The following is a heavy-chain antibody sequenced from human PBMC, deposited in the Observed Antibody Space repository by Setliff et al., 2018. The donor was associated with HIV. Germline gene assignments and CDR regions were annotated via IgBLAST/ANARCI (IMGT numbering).Heavy chain of an antibody. V-gene: IGHV3-74*01. CDR1: GFTFSNYW. D-gene: IGHD1-20*01. CDR3: VRDHIKLGSE. Sequence: PGGSLRLSCAASGFTFSNYWMHWVRQAPGKGLVWVSHINSDGSDTSYADSVKGRFTISRDNAKNTLDLQMNNLRAEDTAVYYCVRDHIKLGSEWGQGTLVTVSS. CDR2: INSDGSDT. J-gene: IGHJ4*02.